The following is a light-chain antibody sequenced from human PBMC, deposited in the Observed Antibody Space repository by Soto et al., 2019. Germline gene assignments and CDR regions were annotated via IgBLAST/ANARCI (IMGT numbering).Light chain of an antibody. Sequence: DIEMTRSPSSLSASVGDRVIITCRASHDISDYLNWYQQEPGKAPKFLIYDASNLETGVPSRFSGSGFGTEFNFTISSLQPEDVATYYCQHYDSLSLTFGGGTKVDIK. CDR1: HDISDY. J-gene: IGKJ4*01. CDR2: DAS. V-gene: IGKV1-33*01. CDR3: QHYDSLSLT.